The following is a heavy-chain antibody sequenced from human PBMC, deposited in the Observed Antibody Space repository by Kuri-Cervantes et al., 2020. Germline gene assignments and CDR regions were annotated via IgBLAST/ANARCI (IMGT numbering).Heavy chain of an antibody. CDR3: AKDLSIVGATMGYMDV. CDR2: IRYDGSNK. Sequence: GESLKISCAASGFTFSSYAMHWVRQAPGKGLEWVAFIRYDGSNKYYADSVKGRFTISRDNSKNTLYLQMNSLRAEDTAVYYCAKDLSIVGATMGYMDVWGKGTTVTVSS. CDR1: GFTFSSYA. J-gene: IGHJ6*03. V-gene: IGHV3-30*02. D-gene: IGHD1-26*01.